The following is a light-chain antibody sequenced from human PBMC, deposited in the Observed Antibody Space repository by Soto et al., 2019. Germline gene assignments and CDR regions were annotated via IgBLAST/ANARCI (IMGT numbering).Light chain of an antibody. CDR2: LEGSGSY. CDR3: ETWDSNTRV. CDR1: SGHSSYI. Sequence: QPVLTQSASASASVGPSVKLTCTLSSGHSSYIIAWHQQQPGKAPRYLMKLEGSGSYNKGSGVPDRFSGSSSGADRYLTISNLQFEDEANYYCETWDSNTRVFGGGTKLTVL. J-gene: IGLJ2*01. V-gene: IGLV4-60*02.